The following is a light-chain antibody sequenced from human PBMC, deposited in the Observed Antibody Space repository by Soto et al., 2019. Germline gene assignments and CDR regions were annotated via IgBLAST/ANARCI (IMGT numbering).Light chain of an antibody. J-gene: IGLJ2*01. CDR3: AAYTGNWNGPV. CDR1: RSTFANNY. Sequence: QSALTQPPSVSGTPGQRVSISCSGDRSTFANNYVHWYQQVPGAAPKLLMYGTDQRPSGGPERFSGSKSGTSASLTISGLRPEDEAQYYCAAYTGNWNGPVFGGGTKLTVL. V-gene: IGLV1-47*01. CDR2: GTD.